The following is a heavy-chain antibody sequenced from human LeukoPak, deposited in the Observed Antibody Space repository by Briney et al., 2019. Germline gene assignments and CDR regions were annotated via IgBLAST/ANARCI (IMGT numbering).Heavy chain of an antibody. V-gene: IGHV5-51*01. CDR3: ARRRELSSGSYYYYYMDV. CDR2: IYPGDSDI. D-gene: IGHD3-3*01. CDR1: GYSFATYW. Sequence: GESLKISCKGSGYSFATYWIGCVRQMPGKGLEPMGIIYPGDSDIRYSPSFQGQVTISADKSISTDYLQWSSLKASDTAMYYCARRRELSSGSYYYYYMDVWGKGTTVTVSS. J-gene: IGHJ6*03.